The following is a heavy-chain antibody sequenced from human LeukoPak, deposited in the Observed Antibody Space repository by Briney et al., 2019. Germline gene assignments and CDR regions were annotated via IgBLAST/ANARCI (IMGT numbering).Heavy chain of an antibody. D-gene: IGHD6-13*01. Sequence: SVKVSCKASGGTFSSYAIRWLRQAPGQGLEWMGGIIPIFGTAKSAQKFQDRVTITADETTSTAYMELSSLRSEDTAVYYCARAASWSPIGDSYYYMDVWGKGTTVAISS. CDR2: IIPIFGTA. CDR3: ARAASWSPIGDSYYYMDV. J-gene: IGHJ6*03. CDR1: GGTFSSYA. V-gene: IGHV1-69*13.